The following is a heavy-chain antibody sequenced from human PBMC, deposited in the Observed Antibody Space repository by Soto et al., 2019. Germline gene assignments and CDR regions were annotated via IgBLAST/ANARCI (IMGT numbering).Heavy chain of an antibody. V-gene: IGHV1-69*02. CDR2: IIPILGIA. D-gene: IGHD3-9*01. J-gene: IGHJ4*02. Sequence: GASVKVSCKASGGTFSSYTISWVRQAPGQGLEWMGRIIPILGIANYAQKFQGRVTITADKSTSTAYMELSSLRSEDTAVYYCARAHYDILTGYYKGPYYFDYWGQGTLVTVSS. CDR3: ARAHYDILTGYYKGPYYFDY. CDR1: GGTFSSYT.